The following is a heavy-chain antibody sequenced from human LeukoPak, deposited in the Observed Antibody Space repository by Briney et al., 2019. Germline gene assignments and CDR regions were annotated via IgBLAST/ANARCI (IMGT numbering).Heavy chain of an antibody. D-gene: IGHD6-13*01. CDR1: GGSISSGSYY. CDR3: ARERNLRGSWYVSWFDP. Sequence: SQTLSLTCTVSGGSISSGSYYWSWIRQPAGKGLEWIGRFYTSGSTNYNPSLKSRVTMSVDTSKNQFSLKLSSVTAADTAVYYCARERNLRGSWYVSWFDPWGQGTLVTVSS. J-gene: IGHJ5*02. CDR2: FYTSGST. V-gene: IGHV4-61*02.